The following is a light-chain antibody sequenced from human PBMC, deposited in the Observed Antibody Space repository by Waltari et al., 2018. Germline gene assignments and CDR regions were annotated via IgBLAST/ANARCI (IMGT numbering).Light chain of an antibody. V-gene: IGKV1-9*01. CDR2: AAS. CDR1: QGISSY. Sequence: DIQLTRSPSFLSASVGVRVTITCRASQGISSYLAWYQQKPGKAPKLLIYAASTLQSGVPSRFSGSGSGTEFTLTISSLQPEDFATYYCQQLNSYSFTFGPGTKVDIK. CDR3: QQLNSYSFT. J-gene: IGKJ3*01.